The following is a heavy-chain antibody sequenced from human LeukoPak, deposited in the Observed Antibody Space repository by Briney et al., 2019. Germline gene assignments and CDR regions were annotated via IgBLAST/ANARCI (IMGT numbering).Heavy chain of an antibody. V-gene: IGHV1-69*13. CDR2: IIPIFGTA. J-gene: IGHJ4*02. Sequence: SVKVSCKASGGTFSSYAISWVRQAPGQGLEWMGGIIPIFGTANYAQKFQGRVTITADESTSTAYMELSSLRSEDTAVYYCARDLTGGSGQNYFDYWGQGTLVTVSS. CDR1: GGTFSSYA. D-gene: IGHD3-10*01. CDR3: ARDLTGGSGQNYFDY.